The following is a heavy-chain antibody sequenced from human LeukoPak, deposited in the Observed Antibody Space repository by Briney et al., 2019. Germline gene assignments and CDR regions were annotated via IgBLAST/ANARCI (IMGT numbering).Heavy chain of an antibody. Sequence: GGSLRLSCAASGFTFSSYGMHWVRQAPGKGLEWVAVISYDGSNKHYADSVKGRFTISRDNTKNTLYLQMDSLRTEDTAVYYCARDSDSYGSGSYYLPGYWGQGTLVTVSS. J-gene: IGHJ4*02. D-gene: IGHD3-10*01. V-gene: IGHV3-30*03. CDR2: ISYDGSNK. CDR3: ARDSDSYGSGSYYLPGY. CDR1: GFTFSSYG.